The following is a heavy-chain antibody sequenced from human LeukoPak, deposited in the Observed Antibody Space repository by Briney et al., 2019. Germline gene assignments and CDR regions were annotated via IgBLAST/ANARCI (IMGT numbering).Heavy chain of an antibody. Sequence: GASVTVSCKTSGYTFTSYGISWVRQAPGQGLEWMGWISAYNGNTDYAQNLQDRVTMTTDTSTSTAYMELRSLRSNDTAVYYCARVGAYCSSSSCFDYWDQGTLVTVSS. J-gene: IGHJ4*02. CDR2: ISAYNGNT. V-gene: IGHV1-18*01. CDR3: ARVGAYCSSSSCFDY. D-gene: IGHD2-2*01. CDR1: GYTFTSYG.